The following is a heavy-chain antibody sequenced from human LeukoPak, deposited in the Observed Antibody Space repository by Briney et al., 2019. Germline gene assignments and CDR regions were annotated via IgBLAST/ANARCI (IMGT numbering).Heavy chain of an antibody. Sequence: GGSLRLSCAASGFTFSSYGMHWVRQAPGKGLEWVAVISYDGSNKYYADSVKGRFTISRDNSKNTLYLQMNSLRAEDTAVYYCARGGVDTAMVTTLYFDYWGQGTLVTVSS. D-gene: IGHD5-18*01. CDR2: ISYDGSNK. V-gene: IGHV3-30*03. J-gene: IGHJ4*02. CDR3: ARGGVDTAMVTTLYFDY. CDR1: GFTFSSYG.